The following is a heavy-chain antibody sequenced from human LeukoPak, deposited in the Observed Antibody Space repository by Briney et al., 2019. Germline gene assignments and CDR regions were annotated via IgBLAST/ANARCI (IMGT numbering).Heavy chain of an antibody. V-gene: IGHV1-18*01. CDR3: ARPVTTVGFDY. D-gene: IGHD4-23*01. CDR1: GYTFTSYG. CDR2: ISDYNGHT. J-gene: IGHJ4*02. Sequence: GASVKVSCKASGYTFTSYGISWVRQAPGQGLEWMGWISDYNGHTNYAQKLQGRVTMTTDTSTSTAYMELRSLRSDDTAVYYCARPVTTVGFDYWGQGTLVTVSS.